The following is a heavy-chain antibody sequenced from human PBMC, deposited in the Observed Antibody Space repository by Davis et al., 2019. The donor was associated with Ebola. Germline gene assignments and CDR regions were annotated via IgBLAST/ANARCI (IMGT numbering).Heavy chain of an antibody. CDR3: ARAPRDPNYYYYGMDV. Sequence: SQTLSLTCAVYGGSFSGYYWSWIRQPPGKGLEWIGEINHSGSTNYNPSLKSRVTISVDTSKNQFSLKLSSVTAADTAVYYCARAPRDPNYYYYGMDVWGQGTTVTVSS. CDR2: INHSGST. J-gene: IGHJ6*02. CDR1: GGSFSGYY. V-gene: IGHV4-34*01.